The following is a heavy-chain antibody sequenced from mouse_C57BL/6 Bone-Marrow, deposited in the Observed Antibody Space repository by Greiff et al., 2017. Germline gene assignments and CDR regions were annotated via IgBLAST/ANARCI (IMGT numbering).Heavy chain of an antibody. D-gene: IGHD2-3*01. CDR3: ARIAGGYYAYYYAMDY. J-gene: IGHJ4*01. V-gene: IGHV8-8*01. Sequence: QVTLKVSGPGILQPSQTLSLTCSFSGFSLSTFGMGVGWIRQPSGKGLEWLAHIWLDDDKSYNPALKSRLSISKDTSKNQVFLKIANVDTADTATYYGARIAGGYYAYYYAMDYWGQGNSGTVAS. CDR1: GFSLSTFGMG. CDR2: IWLDDDK.